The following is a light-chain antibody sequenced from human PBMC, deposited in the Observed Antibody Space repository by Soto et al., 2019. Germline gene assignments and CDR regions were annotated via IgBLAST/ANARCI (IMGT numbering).Light chain of an antibody. J-gene: IGLJ2*01. CDR2: EVS. CDR3: SSYAGSNNLI. V-gene: IGLV2-8*01. CDR1: SSDVGRYIY. Sequence: QSALTQPPSASGSPGQSVTIYCTGTSSDVGRYIYVSCYQQHPGKAPKLMIYEVSKRPSVVPDRFSGSTSGNTASLTVAGLHAEDEADYYCSSYAGSNNLIFGGGTQLTVL.